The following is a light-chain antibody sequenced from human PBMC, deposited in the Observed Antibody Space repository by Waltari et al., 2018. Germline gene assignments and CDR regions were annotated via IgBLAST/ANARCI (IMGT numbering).Light chain of an antibody. CDR1: QDIRNY. CDR3: QQFDTPLS. CDR2: DAS. J-gene: IGKJ4*01. V-gene: IGKV1-33*01. Sequence: DIQMTQSPPSLSASVGDRVTITCQASQDIRNYLNWYQQKAGKAPKLLIYDASKLETGVPSRFSGSGSGTDFTFTISSLQPEDIATYYCQQFDTPLSVGGGTKVEIK.